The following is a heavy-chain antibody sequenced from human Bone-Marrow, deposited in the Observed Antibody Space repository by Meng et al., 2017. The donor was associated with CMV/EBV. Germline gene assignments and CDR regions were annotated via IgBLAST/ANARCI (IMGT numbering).Heavy chain of an antibody. CDR2: INPNSGGST. Sequence: ASVKVSCKASGYTFTGYYMHWVRQAPGQGLEWMGWINPNSGGSTSYAQKFQGRVTMTRDTSTSTVYMELSSLRSEDTAVYYCARCIAAAGTLYYYYYGMDVWGQGTTVTVSS. CDR1: GYTFTGYY. D-gene: IGHD6-13*01. V-gene: IGHV1-46*01. J-gene: IGHJ6*02. CDR3: ARCIAAAGTLYYYYYGMDV.